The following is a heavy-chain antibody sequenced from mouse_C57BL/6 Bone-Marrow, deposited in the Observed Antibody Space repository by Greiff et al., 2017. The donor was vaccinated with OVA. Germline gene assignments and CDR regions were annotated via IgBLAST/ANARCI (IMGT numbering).Heavy chain of an antibody. Sequence: EVQLQQSGPELVKPGASVKISCKASGYTFTDYYMNWVKQSHGKSLEWIGDITPNNGGTSYNQKFTGKATLTVAKSSSTAYMELRSLTSEDSAVYYCARSRSNYYFDYWGQGTTLTVSS. V-gene: IGHV1-26*01. CDR3: ARSRSNYYFDY. J-gene: IGHJ2*01. D-gene: IGHD2-5*01. CDR1: GYTFTDYY. CDR2: ITPNNGGT.